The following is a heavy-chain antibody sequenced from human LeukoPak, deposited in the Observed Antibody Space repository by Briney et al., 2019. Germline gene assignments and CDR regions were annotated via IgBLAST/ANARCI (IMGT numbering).Heavy chain of an antibody. CDR3: ARVGYSSGWYIRWYFDL. CDR1: GYTFTGYG. D-gene: IGHD6-19*01. J-gene: IGHJ2*01. Sequence: GASVKVSCKASGYTFTGYGISWVRQAPGQGLEWMGWISAYNGNTNYAQKLQGRVTMTTDTSTSTAYMELRSLRSDDTAVYYCARVGYSSGWYIRWYFDLWGSGTLVTASS. V-gene: IGHV1-18*01. CDR2: ISAYNGNT.